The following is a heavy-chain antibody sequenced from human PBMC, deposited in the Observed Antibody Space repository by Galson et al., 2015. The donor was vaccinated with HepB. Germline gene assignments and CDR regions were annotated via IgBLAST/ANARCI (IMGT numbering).Heavy chain of an antibody. CDR3: ANAGPHDVVGATQRPYYYYGMDV. Sequence: SVKVSCEASGYTFTSYYMHWVRQAPGQGLEWMGIINPSGGSTSYAQKFQGRVTMTRDTSTSTVYMELSSLRSEDTAVYYCANAGPHDVVGATQRPYYYYGMDVWGQGTTVTVSS. V-gene: IGHV1-46*01. CDR1: GYTFTSYY. CDR2: INPSGGST. J-gene: IGHJ6*02. D-gene: IGHD1-26*01.